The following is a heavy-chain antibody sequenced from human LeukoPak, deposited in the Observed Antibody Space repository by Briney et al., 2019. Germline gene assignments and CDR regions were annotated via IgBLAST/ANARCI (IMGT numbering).Heavy chain of an antibody. CDR3: ARTTSFTASGYDY. D-gene: IGHD6-25*01. Sequence: GASVNVSCKAAGYTFTNYHINWGRQATGQGGEGRGWMSPNNGDSGYAQKFQGSVTITRDTSITTSYMDLRSLRSDHTAVYFCARTTSFTASGYDYWGQGTLVTVSS. V-gene: IGHV1-8*03. CDR1: GYTFTNYH. J-gene: IGHJ4*02. CDR2: MSPNNGDS.